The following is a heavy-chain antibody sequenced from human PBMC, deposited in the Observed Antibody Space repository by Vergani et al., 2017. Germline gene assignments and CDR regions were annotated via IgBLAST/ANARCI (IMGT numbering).Heavy chain of an antibody. V-gene: IGHV1-46*01. J-gene: IGHJ1*01. CDR3: ARATIDYGGNSEYFQH. CDR1: GYTFTSYY. Sequence: QVQLVQSGAEVKKPGASVKVSCKASGYTFTSYYMHWVRQAPGQGLEWMGIINPSGGSTSYAQTFQGRVTMTRDTSTSTVYMELSSLRSEDTAVYYCARATIDYGGNSEYFQHWGQGTLVTVSS. CDR2: INPSGGST. D-gene: IGHD4-23*01.